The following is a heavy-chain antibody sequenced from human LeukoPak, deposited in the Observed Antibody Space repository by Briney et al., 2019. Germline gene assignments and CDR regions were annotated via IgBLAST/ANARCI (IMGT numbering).Heavy chain of an antibody. CDR3: TTQGPYDILTGFGYYFDY. D-gene: IGHD3-9*01. CDR2: IKSKIDGGTT. Sequence: GGSLRLSCAASGFTFSNAWMSWVRQAPGKGLEWVGRIKSKIDGGTTDYAAPVKGRFTISRDDSKNTLYLQMNSLKTEDTAVYYCTTQGPYDILTGFGYYFDYWGQGTLVTVSS. CDR1: GFTFSNAW. J-gene: IGHJ4*02. V-gene: IGHV3-15*01.